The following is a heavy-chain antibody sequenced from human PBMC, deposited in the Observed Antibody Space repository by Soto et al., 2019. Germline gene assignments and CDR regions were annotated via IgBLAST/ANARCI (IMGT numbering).Heavy chain of an antibody. D-gene: IGHD6-13*01. V-gene: IGHV3-23*01. CDR1: GFTFTNYA. Sequence: EVQLLESGGGFVQPGGSLRLSCAASGFTFTNYALSWVRQAPGKGLEWVSTIGGGSGSTSYADSVKGPFSISRENSKNTLYLQMSSLRAEDTALYYCATRMYSTSWYYFVSWGQGTLVTVSS. CDR3: ATRMYSTSWYYFVS. CDR2: IGGGSGST. J-gene: IGHJ4*02.